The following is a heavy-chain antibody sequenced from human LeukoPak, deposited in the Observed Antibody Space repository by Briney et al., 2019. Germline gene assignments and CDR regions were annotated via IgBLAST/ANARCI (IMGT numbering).Heavy chain of an antibody. CDR3: ARGGVVTRFFDF. Sequence: SQRLSCASYDVAVSKNDISGGRQTLGKRLECVSVIYTGGNTYYADSVKGRFIISRDTSKNTLYLQMNSLRAEDTAVYCCARGGVVTRFFDFWGQGALVTVSS. V-gene: IGHV3-53*01. J-gene: IGHJ4*02. D-gene: IGHD3-3*01. CDR2: IYTGGNT. CDR1: DVAVSKND.